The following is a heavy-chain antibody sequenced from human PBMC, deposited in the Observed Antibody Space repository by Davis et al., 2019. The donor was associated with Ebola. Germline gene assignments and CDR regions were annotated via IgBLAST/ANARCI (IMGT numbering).Heavy chain of an antibody. CDR3: AADLAYCGGDCYFTLDY. J-gene: IGHJ4*02. Sequence: ASVKVSCKVSGYTLTELSMHWVRQAPGKGLEWMGGFDPEDGETIYAQKFQGRVTMTEDTSTDTAYMELSSLRSEDTAVYYCAADLAYCGGDCYFTLDYWGQGTLVTVSS. V-gene: IGHV1-24*01. CDR1: GYTLTELS. D-gene: IGHD2-21*01. CDR2: FDPEDGET.